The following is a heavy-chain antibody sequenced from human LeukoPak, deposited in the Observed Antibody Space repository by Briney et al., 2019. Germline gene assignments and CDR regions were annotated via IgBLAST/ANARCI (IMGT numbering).Heavy chain of an antibody. CDR3: AKDSSDYYDSSGPVDY. D-gene: IGHD3-22*01. V-gene: IGHV3-30*18. Sequence: PGGSLRLSCAASGFTFSSYGMHWVRQAPGKGLEWVAVISYDGSSKYYADSVKGRFTISRDNSKNTLYLQMNSLRAEDTAVYYCAKDSSDYYDSSGPVDYWGQGTLVTVSS. J-gene: IGHJ4*02. CDR2: ISYDGSSK. CDR1: GFTFSSYG.